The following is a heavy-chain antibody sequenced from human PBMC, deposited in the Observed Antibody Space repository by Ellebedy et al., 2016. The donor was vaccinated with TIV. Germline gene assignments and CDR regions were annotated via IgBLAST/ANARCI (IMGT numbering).Heavy chain of an antibody. J-gene: IGHJ6*02. CDR3: AKGAYPVPTVMAV. V-gene: IGHV3-23*01. CDR2: ISATSLST. Sequence: GGSLRLSCAASGFTFSTFPMRWVRQAPGKGLEWVSAISATSLSTYYGDSVSGRFTISRDDSKNTLYLQMNSLRSDDTAVYYCAKGAYPVPTVMAVWGQGTTVTVSS. CDR1: GFTFSTFP. D-gene: IGHD4-17*01.